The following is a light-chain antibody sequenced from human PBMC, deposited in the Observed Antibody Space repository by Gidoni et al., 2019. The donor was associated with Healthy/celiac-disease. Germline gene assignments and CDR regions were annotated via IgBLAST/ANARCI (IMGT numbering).Light chain of an antibody. V-gene: IGKV1-39*01. CDR1: QSISSY. Sequence: DIQMTQSPSSLSASVGDRVTITCRASQSISSYLNWYQQKPGKATKLLIYAASSLKSGVPSRFSGSGSGKDFTLTISSLQPEDFANYYCQQSYSTPSFGGGTKVEIK. CDR2: AAS. J-gene: IGKJ4*01. CDR3: QQSYSTPS.